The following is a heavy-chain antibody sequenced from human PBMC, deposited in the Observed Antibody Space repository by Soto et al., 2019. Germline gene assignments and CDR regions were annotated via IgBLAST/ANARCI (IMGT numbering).Heavy chain of an antibody. CDR1: GGTFSSYT. CDR3: ANRGYSYGFVIY. CDR2: IIPMLGIA. Sequence: QVQLVQSGAEVKKPGSSVKVSCKASGGTFSSYTFSWVRQAPGQGLEWMGRIIPMLGIANYAQKFQGRVKICAAXSTSTAYMELSSLRSEDTAVYYCANRGYSYGFVIYWGQGTLVTVSS. V-gene: IGHV1-69*02. J-gene: IGHJ4*02. D-gene: IGHD5-18*01.